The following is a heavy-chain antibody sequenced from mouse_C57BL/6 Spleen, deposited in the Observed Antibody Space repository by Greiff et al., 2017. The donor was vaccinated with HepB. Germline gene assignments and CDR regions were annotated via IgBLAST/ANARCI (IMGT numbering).Heavy chain of an antibody. V-gene: IGHV1-15*01. CDR2: IDPETGGT. D-gene: IGHD1-1*01. CDR3: TTFTVPYYFDY. J-gene: IGHJ2*01. Sequence: QVQLQQSGAELVRPGASVTLSCKASGYTFTDYEMHWVKQTPVHGLEWIGAIDPETGGTAYNQKFKGKAILTADKSSSTAYMELRSLTSEDSAVYYCTTFTVPYYFDYWGQGTTLTVSS. CDR1: GYTFTDYE.